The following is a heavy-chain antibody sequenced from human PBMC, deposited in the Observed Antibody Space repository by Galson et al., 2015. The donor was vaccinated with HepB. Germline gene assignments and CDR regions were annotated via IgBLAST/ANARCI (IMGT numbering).Heavy chain of an antibody. V-gene: IGHV3-30-3*01. CDR1: GFTFSSYA. Sequence: SLRLSCAASGFTFSSYAMHWVRQAPGKGLEWVAVISYDGSNKYYADSVKGRFTISRDNSKNTLYLQMNSLRAEDTAVYYCARDIRGYSGYDGGYYYGMDVWGQGTTVTVSS. CDR3: ARDIRGYSGYDGGYYYGMDV. J-gene: IGHJ6*02. D-gene: IGHD5-12*01. CDR2: ISYDGSNK.